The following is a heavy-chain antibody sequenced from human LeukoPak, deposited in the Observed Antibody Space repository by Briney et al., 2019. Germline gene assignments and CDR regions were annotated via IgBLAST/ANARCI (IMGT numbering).Heavy chain of an antibody. D-gene: IGHD1-26*01. Sequence: GGSLRLSCVASGFTVSSNYMSWVRQAPGKGLEWVGRIKSKTDGGTTDYAAPVKGRFTISRDDSKNTLYLQMNSLKTEDTAVYYCTTEGQKIVGAAGIFDYWGQGTLVTVSS. CDR1: GFTVSSNY. V-gene: IGHV3-15*01. CDR2: IKSKTDGGTT. CDR3: TTEGQKIVGAAGIFDY. J-gene: IGHJ4*02.